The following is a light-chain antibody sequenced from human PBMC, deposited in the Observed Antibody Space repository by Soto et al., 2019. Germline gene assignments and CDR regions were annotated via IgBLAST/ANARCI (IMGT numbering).Light chain of an antibody. V-gene: IGLV2-14*01. CDR2: DVS. Sequence: QSALTQPASVSGSPGQSITISCTGTSGDIGGYNYVSWYQQHPGKAPKLMIYDVSNRPSGVSNRFSGSKSGNTASLTISGLQAEDEADYYCSSYTSSSTVVFGGGTK. CDR1: SGDIGGYNY. J-gene: IGLJ2*01. CDR3: SSYTSSSTVV.